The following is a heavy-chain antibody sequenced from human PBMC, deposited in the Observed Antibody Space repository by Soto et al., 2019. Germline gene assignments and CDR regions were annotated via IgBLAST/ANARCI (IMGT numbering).Heavy chain of an antibody. CDR3: ARXXXXXXSSGGLDV. Sequence: QVQLQESGPGLVKPSEALSLTCTVSGGSVNSDSYYWTWIRQPPGKRLEWIGSLYYSGSTNYNPSLKXXAXXXXXXXXNXXXLXXXXXXXXXTXVYFXARXXXXXXSSGGLDVWGQGTTVTVSS. D-gene: IGHD2-8*01. J-gene: IGHJ6*02. CDR1: GGSVNSDSYY. CDR2: LYYSGST. V-gene: IGHV4-61*01.